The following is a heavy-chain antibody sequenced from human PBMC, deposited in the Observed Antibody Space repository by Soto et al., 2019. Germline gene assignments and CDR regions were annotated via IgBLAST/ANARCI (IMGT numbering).Heavy chain of an antibody. J-gene: IGHJ6*02. CDR2: IYYSGST. CDR3: ARARGSSGHYYYGMDV. D-gene: IGHD3-22*01. CDR1: GGSISSYY. V-gene: IGHV4-59*01. Sequence: SETLSLTCTVSGGSISSYYWSWIRQPPGKGLEWIGYIYYSGSTNYNPSLKSRVTISVDTSKNQFSLKLSSVTAADTAVYYCARARGSSGHYYYGMDVWGQGTTVTVSS.